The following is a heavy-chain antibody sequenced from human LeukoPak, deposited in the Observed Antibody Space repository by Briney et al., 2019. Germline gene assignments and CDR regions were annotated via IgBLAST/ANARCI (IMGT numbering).Heavy chain of an antibody. CDR2: IYTSGST. J-gene: IGHJ4*02. CDR3: ARVIDGYNWGYFDY. D-gene: IGHD5-24*01. Sequence: SDTLSLTCTVSGGPISSGSYYWSWIRQPAGEGLEWIGRIYTSGSTNYNPSLKSRVTISVDTSKNQFSLQLNSVTPEDTAVYYCARVIDGYNWGYFDYWGQGTLVTVSS. CDR1: GGPISSGSYY. V-gene: IGHV4-61*02.